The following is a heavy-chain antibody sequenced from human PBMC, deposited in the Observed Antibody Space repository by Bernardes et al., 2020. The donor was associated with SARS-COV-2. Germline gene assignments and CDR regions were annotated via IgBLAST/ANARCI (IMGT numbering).Heavy chain of an antibody. V-gene: IGHV3-66*04. CDR1: GFIVSSNY. J-gene: IGHJ4*02. CDR3: ARQGKEVEGWGWGVD. CDR2: MYSDGTT. D-gene: IGHD3-16*01. Sequence: GGSLRLSCAASGFIVSSNYMSWVRQAPGKGPEWVSIMYSDGTTYYADSVKGRFTISRDHSKNTLYLQMNSLRAEDTGVYYCARQGKEVEGWGWGVDWGQGALVTVSS.